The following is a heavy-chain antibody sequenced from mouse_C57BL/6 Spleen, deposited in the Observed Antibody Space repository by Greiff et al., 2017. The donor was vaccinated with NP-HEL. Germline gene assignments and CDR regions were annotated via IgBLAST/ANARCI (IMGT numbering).Heavy chain of an antibody. D-gene: IGHD4-1*01. CDR3: AAGSYFDD. CDR2: ISSGSSTI. V-gene: IGHV5-17*01. J-gene: IGHJ2*01. Sequence: EVKLMESGGGLVKPGGSLKLSCAASGFTFSDYGLHLVRQAPEKGLEWVAYISSGSSTIYYADTVKGRFTISRDNAKNTLFLQMNSLRSEDTAMYYWAAGSYFDDWGQGTTLTVSS. CDR1: GFTFSDYG.